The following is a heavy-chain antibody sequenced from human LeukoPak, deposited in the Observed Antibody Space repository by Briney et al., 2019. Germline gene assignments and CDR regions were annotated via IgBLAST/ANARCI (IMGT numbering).Heavy chain of an antibody. V-gene: IGHV1-24*01. J-gene: IGHJ5*02. CDR1: GYTLTELP. CDR3: ATVTLAGNWFDP. Sequence: ASVKVSCKVSGYTLTELPMHWVRQAPGKGLEWMGGFDPEDGETIYAQKFQGRVTMTEDTSTDTAYMELSSLRSEDTAVYYCATVTLAGNWFDPWGQGTLVTVSS. CDR2: FDPEDGET. D-gene: IGHD6-13*01.